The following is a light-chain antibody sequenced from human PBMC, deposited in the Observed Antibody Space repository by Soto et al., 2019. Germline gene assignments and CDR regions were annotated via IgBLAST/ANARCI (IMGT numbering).Light chain of an antibody. V-gene: IGKV1-39*01. CDR3: QQTHTFPWT. Sequence: DLRMTQSPSSLSASVRDRVTITYRASQSIGSNLYWYQQSPGRAPKLLVFAASSKSRGVPLRFDARGSGTDFSLTINSLQPEDVATYYCQQTHTFPWTFGQGTKVDVK. CDR1: QSIGSN. J-gene: IGKJ1*01. CDR2: AAS.